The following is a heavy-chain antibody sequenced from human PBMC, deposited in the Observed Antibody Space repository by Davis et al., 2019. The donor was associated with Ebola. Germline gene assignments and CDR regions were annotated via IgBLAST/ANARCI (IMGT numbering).Heavy chain of an antibody. CDR1: GFTFSSYG. D-gene: IGHD6-6*01. CDR2: IWYDGSNK. V-gene: IGHV3-33*01. CDR3: ASYSSSSSFDY. J-gene: IGHJ4*02. Sequence: PGGSLRLSCAASGFTFSSYGMHWVRQAPGKGLEWVAVIWYDGSNKYYADSVKGRFTISRDNSKNTLYLQMNSLRAEDTAVYYCASYSSSSSFDYWGQGTLVTVSS.